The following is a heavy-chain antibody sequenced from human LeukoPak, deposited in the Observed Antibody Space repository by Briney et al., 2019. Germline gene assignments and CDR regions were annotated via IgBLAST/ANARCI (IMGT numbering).Heavy chain of an antibody. Sequence: ASVKVSCKATGYTFTTYGISWVRQAPGQGLECMGWTSTYNDNTDYAQNFQDRVVMTTDTSTNTAYTELRSLRSDDTAVYYCARVVSGSYYYFDYWGQGTLVTVSS. D-gene: IGHD3-10*01. CDR3: ARVVSGSYYYFDY. J-gene: IGHJ4*02. CDR2: TSTYNDNT. V-gene: IGHV1-18*01. CDR1: GYTFTTYG.